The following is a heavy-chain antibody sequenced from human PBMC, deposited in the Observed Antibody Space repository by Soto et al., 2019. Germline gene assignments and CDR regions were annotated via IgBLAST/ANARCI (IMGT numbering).Heavy chain of an antibody. Sequence: PSETLSLTCTVSGGSISSYYWCWMRQPPGKGLEYIGYVYYSGSTNYNPSLKSRITISLDTSKKQFSLKLNSVTAADTAVYYCARVHSTYDALDFRDQGTLLT. D-gene: IGHD5-18*01. CDR3: ARVHSTYDALDF. V-gene: IGHV4-59*01. CDR1: GGSISSYY. J-gene: IGHJ3*01. CDR2: VYYSGST.